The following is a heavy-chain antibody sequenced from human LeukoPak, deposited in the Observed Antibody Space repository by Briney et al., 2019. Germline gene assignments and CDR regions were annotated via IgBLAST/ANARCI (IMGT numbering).Heavy chain of an antibody. CDR2: IFCSGGT. J-gene: IGHJ4*02. CDR3: ARHVDY. CDR1: GTSISTNY. Sequence: PSETLSLTCSVSGTSISTNYWSWIRQPPGKGLEWLGCIFCSGGTNYKPSLKSRITISVDTSKNQTSLRLSSVTAADTAVYYCARHVDYWGQGTLVTVSS. V-gene: IGHV4-59*08.